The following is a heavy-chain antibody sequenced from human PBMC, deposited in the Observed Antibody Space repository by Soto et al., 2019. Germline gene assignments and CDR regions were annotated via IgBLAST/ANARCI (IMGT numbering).Heavy chain of an antibody. Sequence: SGPTLVKPTQTLTLTCTFSGFSLRSSGVGVGWIRQPPGKALEWLALIYWNDDDRYSPSLKSRLTITKDNSRNQVVLTMTNMDPVDTATYYCAHRASNWVFDYWGQGTLVTVSS. D-gene: IGHD7-27*01. CDR1: GFSLRSSGVG. CDR2: IYWNDDD. J-gene: IGHJ4*02. V-gene: IGHV2-5*01. CDR3: AHRASNWVFDY.